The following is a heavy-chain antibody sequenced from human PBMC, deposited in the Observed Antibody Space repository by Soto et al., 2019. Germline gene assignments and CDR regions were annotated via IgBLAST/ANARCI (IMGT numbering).Heavy chain of an antibody. CDR1: GFTFSDYY. Sequence: GGSLRLSCAASGFTFSDYYMDWVRQAPGKGLEWVGRSRNKANNYTTEYAASVKGRFTISRDDTKTSLYLQMSSLNVEDTAVYFCTRNYMDVWGTGTMVTVSS. V-gene: IGHV3-72*01. J-gene: IGHJ6*03. CDR3: TRNYMDV. CDR2: SRNKANNYTT.